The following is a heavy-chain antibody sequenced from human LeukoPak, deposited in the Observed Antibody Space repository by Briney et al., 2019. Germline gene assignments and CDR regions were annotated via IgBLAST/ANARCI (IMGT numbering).Heavy chain of an antibody. CDR3: ARVDVAARSSIDY. V-gene: IGHV1-18*01. D-gene: IGHD6-6*01. Sequence: ASVKVSCKASGYTFTTYGITWVRQAPGQGLEWMGWISAYNGNANYAQKLQGRVTMTTDTSTSTAYMELRSLRSDDTAVYYCARVDVAARSSIDYWGQGILVTVSS. J-gene: IGHJ4*02. CDR2: ISAYNGNA. CDR1: GYTFTTYG.